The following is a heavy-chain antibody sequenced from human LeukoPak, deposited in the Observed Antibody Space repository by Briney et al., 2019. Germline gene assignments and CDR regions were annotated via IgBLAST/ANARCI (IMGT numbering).Heavy chain of an antibody. Sequence: SQTLSLTCTISGASTSSRGYYWTWVRQHSGKGLEWIVYIYHTGTTYYNPSLRSRITISMGTSKNQFSLKMTSMTAADTAVYYCAGDLDFASGYYLHYWGQGSLVTVSS. J-gene: IGHJ4*02. CDR2: IYHTGTT. D-gene: IGHD3-22*01. CDR1: GASTSSRGYY. V-gene: IGHV4-31*03. CDR3: AGDLDFASGYYLHY.